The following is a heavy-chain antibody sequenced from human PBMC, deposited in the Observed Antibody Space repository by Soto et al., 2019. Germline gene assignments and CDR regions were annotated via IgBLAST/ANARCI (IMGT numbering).Heavy chain of an antibody. CDR2: INHSGST. J-gene: IGHJ4*02. CDR1: GGSFSGYY. D-gene: IGHD2-15*01. V-gene: IGHV4-34*01. CDR3: ARAKGRYCSGGGCSLFDY. Sequence: QVQLQQWGAGLLKPSETLSLTCAVYGGSFSGYYWSWIRQPPGKGLEWIGEINHSGSTNYNPSLKSRVTISVDTSKNQFSLKLSSVTAADAAVYYCARAKGRYCSGGGCSLFDYWGQGTLVTVSS.